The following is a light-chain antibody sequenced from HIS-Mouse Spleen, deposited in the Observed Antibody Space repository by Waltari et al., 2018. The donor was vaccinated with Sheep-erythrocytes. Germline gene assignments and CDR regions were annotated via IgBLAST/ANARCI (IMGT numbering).Light chain of an antibody. V-gene: IGLV2-23*02. CDR2: DVS. J-gene: IGLJ1*01. CDR1: SSDVGSSNL. Sequence: QSALTQPASVSGSPGQSITISCTGTSSDVGSSNLVSWYQQHPGKAPKPMIYDVSKRPSGVPDRFSGSKSGNTASLTISGLQAEDEADYYCCSYAGSYNHVFATGTKVTVL. CDR3: CSYAGSYNHV.